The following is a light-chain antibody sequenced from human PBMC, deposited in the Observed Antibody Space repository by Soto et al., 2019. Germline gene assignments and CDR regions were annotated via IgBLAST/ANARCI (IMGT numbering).Light chain of an antibody. J-gene: IGKJ4*01. CDR3: QQYDSSPRT. CDR2: ETS. V-gene: IGKV1-9*01. Sequence: DMQRTQPPSSLSASVGDRVTITCLASQGIDSYLAWYQQRPGQAPQLLIYETSIQETGVPSRFRDSGSGTDFTLTISSLQPEDFAAYYCQQYDSSPRTFGRGTKVDIK. CDR1: QGIDSY.